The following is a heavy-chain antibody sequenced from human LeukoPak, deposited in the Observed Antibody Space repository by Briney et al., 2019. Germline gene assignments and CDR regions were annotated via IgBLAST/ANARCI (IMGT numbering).Heavy chain of an antibody. CDR3: AKRGPAGAGKSPDYFDY. CDR2: IIGSGDRT. CDR1: GFTFSSYV. V-gene: IGHV3-23*01. D-gene: IGHD6-19*01. J-gene: IGHJ4*02. Sequence: GGSLRLSCAASGFTFSSYVMSWVLQAPGKGLEWVSAIIGSGDRTYYADSVKGRFTISRDNSKNTVYLQMNSLRAEDTAVYYCAKRGPAGAGKSPDYFDYWGQGTLVTVSS.